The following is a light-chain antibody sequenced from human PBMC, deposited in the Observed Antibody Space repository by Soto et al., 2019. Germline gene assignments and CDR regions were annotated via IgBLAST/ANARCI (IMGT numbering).Light chain of an antibody. CDR2: GAS. CDR3: HQYRTSPWT. Sequence: EIVMTQSPATLSVSPGVRATLSCRATQSVSNFLAWYQQRPGQAPSLLIYGASSRATGIPDRFSGSGSGTDFTLTISRLEPEDFALYYCHQYRTSPWTFGQGTKVEIK. V-gene: IGKV3-20*01. CDR1: QSVSNF. J-gene: IGKJ1*01.